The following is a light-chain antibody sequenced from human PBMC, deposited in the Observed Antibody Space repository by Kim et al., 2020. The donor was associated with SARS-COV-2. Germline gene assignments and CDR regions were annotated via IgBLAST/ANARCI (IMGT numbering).Light chain of an antibody. CDR2: DND. V-gene: IGLV1-44*01. CDR1: SSNIGTNA. CDR3: GTWDDSLDAWV. Sequence: ELTQPPSASGTPGQRVEISCSGSSSNIGTNAVNWYQSFPGTAPKLLIYDNDRRPSGVPDRISGSKSGTSASLALSGLLSEDEADYYCGTWDDSLDAWVFGGGTQLTVL. J-gene: IGLJ3*02.